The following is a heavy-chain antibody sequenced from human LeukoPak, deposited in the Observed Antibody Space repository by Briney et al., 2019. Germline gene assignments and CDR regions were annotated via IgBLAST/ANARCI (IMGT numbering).Heavy chain of an antibody. CDR1: GGSISSYY. D-gene: IGHD1-26*01. CDR3: ARAGGSYFPIDY. V-gene: IGHV4-59*01. J-gene: IGHJ4*02. CDR2: IYYSGST. Sequence: SETLSLTCTVSGGSISSYYWSWIRQPPGKGLEWIGYIYYSGSTNYNPSLKSRVTISVDTSKNQFSLKLSSVTAADTAVYYCARAGGSYFPIDYWGQGTLVTVSS.